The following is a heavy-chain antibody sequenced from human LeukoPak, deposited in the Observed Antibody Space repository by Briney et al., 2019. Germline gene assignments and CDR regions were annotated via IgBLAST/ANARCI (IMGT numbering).Heavy chain of an antibody. D-gene: IGHD3-22*01. CDR1: GVSISSGDYY. CDR2: IYYSGST. J-gene: IGHJ4*02. Sequence: SQTLSLTCTVSGVSISSGDYYWRWVRQPPGKGLEWIGYIYYSGSTYYNPFLKSRVTISVDTSKNQFSLKLSSVTAADTAVYYCARASSMIVVWFDYWGQGTLVTVSS. V-gene: IGHV4-30-4*01. CDR3: ARASSMIVVWFDY.